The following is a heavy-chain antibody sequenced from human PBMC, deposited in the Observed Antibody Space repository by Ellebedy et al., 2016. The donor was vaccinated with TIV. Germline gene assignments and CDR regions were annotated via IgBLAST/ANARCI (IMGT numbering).Heavy chain of an antibody. V-gene: IGHV3-30*17. D-gene: IGHD2-2*01. CDR3: ARDHYQLPRIFDY. CDR2: ISYDGSET. CDR1: GFTFSNFA. Sequence: GESLKISCAASGFTFSNFAMHWVRQPPGKGLEFVATISYDGSETYYADSVRGRFTISRDNSKSTLYLQINSLRGEDTAMFYCARDHYQLPRIFDYWGQGTLVTVSS. J-gene: IGHJ4*02.